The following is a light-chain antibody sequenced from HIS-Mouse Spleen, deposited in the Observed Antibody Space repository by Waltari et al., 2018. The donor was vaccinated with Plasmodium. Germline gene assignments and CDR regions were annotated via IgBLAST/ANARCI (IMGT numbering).Light chain of an antibody. CDR1: ALPKKY. V-gene: IGLV3-10*01. CDR2: EDS. Sequence: SYELTQPPSVSVSPGQTARITCSGDALPKKYAYWYQQKSGQAPVLVIYEDSNRPCGIPERFSGSSSGTMATVTISGAQVEDEADYYCYSTDSSGNHRVFGGGTKLTVL. J-gene: IGLJ3*02. CDR3: YSTDSSGNHRV.